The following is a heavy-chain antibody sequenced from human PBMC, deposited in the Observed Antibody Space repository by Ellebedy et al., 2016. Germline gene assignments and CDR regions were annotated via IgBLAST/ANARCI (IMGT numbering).Heavy chain of an antibody. J-gene: IGHJ4*02. V-gene: IGHV3-74*01. CDR3: VSQIALGY. CDR1: GFSLSSCW. CDR2: ISSDGSHR. Sequence: GGSLRLSXAASGFSLSSCWMHWVRQAPGKGLVWVSHISSDGSHRNYADSVKGRFTISRDNAKNTLYLQMNSLRAEDTAVYYCVSQIALGYWGQGTLVTVSS. D-gene: IGHD3-22*01.